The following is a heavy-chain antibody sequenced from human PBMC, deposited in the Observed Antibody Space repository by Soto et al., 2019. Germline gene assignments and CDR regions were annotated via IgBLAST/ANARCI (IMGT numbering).Heavy chain of an antibody. Sequence: TCAVYGGSFSGYYWSWIRQPPGKGLEWIGEINHSGSTNYNPSLKSRVTISVDTSKNQFSLKLSSVTAADTAVYYCARGPPGIAAAGTALRSYYFDYWGQGTLVTVSS. CDR1: GGSFSGYY. D-gene: IGHD6-13*01. CDR2: INHSGST. J-gene: IGHJ4*02. V-gene: IGHV4-34*01. CDR3: ARGPPGIAAAGTALRSYYFDY.